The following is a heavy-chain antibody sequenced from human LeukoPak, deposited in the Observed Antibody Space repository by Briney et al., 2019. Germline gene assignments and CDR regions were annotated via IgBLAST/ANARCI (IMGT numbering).Heavy chain of an antibody. CDR2: IVVGSGNT. V-gene: IGHV1-58*02. CDR1: GFTFTSSA. D-gene: IGHD3-22*01. J-gene: IGHJ4*02. Sequence: SVKVSCKASGFTFTSSAMQWVRQARRQRLEWIGWIVVGSGNTNYAQKFQERVTITRDMSTSTAYMELSSLRSEDTAVYYCAASPWAPLDSRSNDYWGQGTLVTVSS. CDR3: AASPWAPLDSRSNDY.